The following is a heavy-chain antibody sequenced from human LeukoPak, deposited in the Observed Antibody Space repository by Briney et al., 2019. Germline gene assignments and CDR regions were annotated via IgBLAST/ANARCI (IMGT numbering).Heavy chain of an antibody. CDR3: ARGSPGGETDY. Sequence: SETLSLTCTVSGGSISSGDYYWSWIRQPPGKGLEWIGYIHYSGSTYYNPSLKSRVTISVDTSKNQFSLKLSSVTAADTAVYYCARGSPGGETDYWGQGTLVTVSS. CDR1: GGSISSGDYY. J-gene: IGHJ4*02. CDR2: IHYSGST. V-gene: IGHV4-30-4*01.